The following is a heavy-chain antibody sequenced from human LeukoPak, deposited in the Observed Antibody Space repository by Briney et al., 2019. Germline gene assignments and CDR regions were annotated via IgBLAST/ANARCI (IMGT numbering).Heavy chain of an antibody. J-gene: IGHJ4*02. CDR1: GITLSGYW. CDR3: AKDGTYYYGSGNFDY. CDR2: INFDGSDT. D-gene: IGHD3-10*01. Sequence: GGSLRLSCAASGITLSGYWMHWVRQAPGKGLVWVSRINFDGSDTSYADFVKGRFTISRDNAKNTLFLQMNSLRAEDTAVYYCAKDGTYYYGSGNFDYWGQGTLVTVSS. V-gene: IGHV3-74*01.